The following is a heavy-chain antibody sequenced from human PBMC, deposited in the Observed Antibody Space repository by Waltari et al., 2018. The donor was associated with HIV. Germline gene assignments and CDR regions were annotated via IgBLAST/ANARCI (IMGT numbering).Heavy chain of an antibody. J-gene: IGHJ4*02. D-gene: IGHD3-9*01. CDR1: GFTSSSYW. CDR3: ARDLVVLRYFDWLSTYFDY. V-gene: IGHV3-74*01. Sequence: EVQLVESGGGLVQPGGSLRLSCAASGFTSSSYWMHRAVKAPGKGLVWVSRIKSDGTITTYADSVKGRFTISRDNAKNTLFLQMNSLRAEDTAIYYCARDLVVLRYFDWLSTYFDYWGQGTLVTVSS. CDR2: IKSDGTIT.